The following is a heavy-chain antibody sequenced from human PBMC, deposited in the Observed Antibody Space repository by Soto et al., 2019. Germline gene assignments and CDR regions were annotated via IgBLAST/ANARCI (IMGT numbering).Heavy chain of an antibody. J-gene: IGHJ4*02. CDR2: IYYSGST. D-gene: IGHD5-12*01. CDR1: GGSISSYY. CDR3: ARDRGGYGEFDY. Sequence: QVQLQESGPGLVKPSETLSLTCTVSGGSISSYYWSWIRQPPGKGLEWIGYIYYSGSTNYNPSLKSRVTISVETYKNQLSLKLSSVTAADTDVYYCARDRGGYGEFDYWGQGTLVPVSS. V-gene: IGHV4-59*01.